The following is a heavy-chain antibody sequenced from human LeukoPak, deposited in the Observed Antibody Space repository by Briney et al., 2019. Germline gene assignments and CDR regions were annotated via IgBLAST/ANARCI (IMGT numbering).Heavy chain of an antibody. CDR1: GFTFNTYS. CDR3: ARGATDTTRWFDP. CDR2: ISRTSESV. J-gene: IGHJ5*02. V-gene: IGHV3-21*01. D-gene: IGHD1-7*01. Sequence: GGSLRLSCAASGFTFNTYSMSWVRQAPGKGLEWISIISRTSESVFYADSVKGRFTISRDNAKNSLYLQMNGLSAEDTAAYYCARGATDTTRWFDPWGQGTLVTVSS.